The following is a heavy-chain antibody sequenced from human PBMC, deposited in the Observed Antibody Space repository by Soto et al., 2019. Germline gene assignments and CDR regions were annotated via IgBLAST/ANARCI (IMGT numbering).Heavy chain of an antibody. CDR2: IMPVFPTP. CDR1: GGTFRTSA. Sequence: QVQLVQSGAEVKKPGSSVRVSCKTSGGTFRTSAISWVRQAPGQGLEWMGGIMPVFPTPDYAQKFQGRDTITADESTSTAYVELSSLRSEDTAVYYCARDKDRQQLGGNYYYSMYVWGQGTTVTVSS. V-gene: IGHV1-69*12. J-gene: IGHJ6*02. CDR3: ARDKDRQQLGGNYYYSMYV. D-gene: IGHD3-3*02.